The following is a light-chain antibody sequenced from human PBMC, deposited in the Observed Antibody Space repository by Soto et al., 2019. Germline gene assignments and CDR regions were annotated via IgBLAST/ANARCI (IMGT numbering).Light chain of an antibody. J-gene: IGKJ4*01. CDR2: GAS. CDR3: HQYGSSPLT. CDR1: QSVSSSY. V-gene: IGKV3-20*01. Sequence: DIVLTQSPGTLSLSPGDRATLSCRASQSVSSSYLAWYQQTPGQAPRLLIYGASSRATGIPDRFSGSGSGTDFTLTISRLEPEDFAVYYCHQYGSSPLTFGGGTKVDIK.